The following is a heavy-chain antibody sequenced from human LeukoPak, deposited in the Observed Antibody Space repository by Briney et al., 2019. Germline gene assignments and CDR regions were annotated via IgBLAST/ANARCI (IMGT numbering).Heavy chain of an antibody. D-gene: IGHD3-3*01. Sequence: SETLSLTCTVYNGSCITYYCNWIRQPPGKGLEWIGEINHSGSTNYNPSLKSRVTISVDTSKNQFSLKLSSVTAADTAVYYCARGGTTYYDFWSGYYTNYYYYYYMDVWGKGTTVTVSS. CDR1: NGSCITYY. J-gene: IGHJ6*03. CDR2: INHSGST. V-gene: IGHV4-34*01. CDR3: ARGGTTYYDFWSGYYTNYYYYYYMDV.